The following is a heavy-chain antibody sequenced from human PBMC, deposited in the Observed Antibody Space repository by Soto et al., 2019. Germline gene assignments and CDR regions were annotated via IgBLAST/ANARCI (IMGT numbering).Heavy chain of an antibody. CDR1: GYTFTSYY. V-gene: IGHV1-46*01. J-gene: IGHJ3*02. Sequence: ASVKVSCKASGYTFTSYYMHWVRQAPGQGLEWMGIINPSGGSTSYAQKFQGRVTMTRDTSTSTVYMELSSLRSEDTAVYYCARDYSGSYSVPDAFDIWGQGTMVTVSS. D-gene: IGHD1-26*01. CDR2: INPSGGST. CDR3: ARDYSGSYSVPDAFDI.